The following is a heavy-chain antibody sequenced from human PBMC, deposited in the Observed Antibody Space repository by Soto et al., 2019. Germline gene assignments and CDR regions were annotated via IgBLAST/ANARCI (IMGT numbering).Heavy chain of an antibody. J-gene: IGHJ4*02. V-gene: IGHV3-30*09. CDR1: RFSLGGFL. CDR3: ARTTAVAGTPEFDY. Sequence: GRYVGLACAASRFSLGGFLFHRLRQAPGKGLEWLALISYDGSNKYNADSVKGRFAISRDNSKNTLYLQVNSLRPEDTAVYYCARTTAVAGTPEFDYWGQGT. CDR2: ISYDGSNK. D-gene: IGHD6-19*01.